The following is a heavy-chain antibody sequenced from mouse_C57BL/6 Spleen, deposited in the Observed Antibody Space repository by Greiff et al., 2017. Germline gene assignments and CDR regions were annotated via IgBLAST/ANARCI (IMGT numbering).Heavy chain of an antibody. Sequence: QVQLQQPGAELVKPGASVKVSCKASGYTFTSYWMHWVKQRPGQGLEWIGRIHPSDSDTNYNQKFKGKATLTVDKSSSTAYMQLSSLTSEDSAVYYCAIEGALYGNYEDYAMDYWGQGTSVTVSS. J-gene: IGHJ4*01. CDR3: AIEGALYGNYEDYAMDY. D-gene: IGHD2-1*01. CDR1: GYTFTSYW. CDR2: IHPSDSDT. V-gene: IGHV1-74*01.